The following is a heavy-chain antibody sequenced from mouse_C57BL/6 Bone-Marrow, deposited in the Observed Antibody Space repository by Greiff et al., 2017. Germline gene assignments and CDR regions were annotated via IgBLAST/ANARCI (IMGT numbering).Heavy chain of an antibody. CDR2: IDPSDSGT. CDR1: GYTFTSYW. J-gene: IGHJ4*01. CDR3: ATSDYSKGYAMDY. V-gene: IGHV1-52*01. Sequence: QVQLQQPGAELVRPGSSVKLSCKASGYTFTSYWMHWVKQRPIQGLEWIGNIDPSDSGTHYNQKFKDKATLTVDKSSSTAYMQLSSLTSEDSAVYYCATSDYSKGYAMDYWGQGTSVTVSS. D-gene: IGHD2-5*01.